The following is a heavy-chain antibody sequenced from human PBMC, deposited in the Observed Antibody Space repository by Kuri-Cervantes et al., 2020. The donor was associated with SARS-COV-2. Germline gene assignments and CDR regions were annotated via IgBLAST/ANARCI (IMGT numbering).Heavy chain of an antibody. CDR3: ARDTYYYDSSGYFDY. J-gene: IGHJ4*02. V-gene: IGHV3-21*01. D-gene: IGHD3-22*01. Sequence: GESLKISCAASGFTFSSHSMNWVRQAPGKGLEWVSSISSSSSYIYYADSVKGRFTIPRDNAKNSLYLQMNSLRAEDTAVYYCARDTYYYDSSGYFDYWGQGTLVTVSS. CDR2: ISSSSSYI. CDR1: GFTFSSHS.